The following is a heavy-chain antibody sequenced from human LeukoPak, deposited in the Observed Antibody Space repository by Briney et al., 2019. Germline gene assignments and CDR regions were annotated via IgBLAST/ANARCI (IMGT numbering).Heavy chain of an antibody. CDR2: TNHSGST. D-gene: IGHD4-11*01. CDR3: ARVDSNYLDFDY. J-gene: IGHJ4*02. Sequence: SETLSLTCAVYGGSFSGYYWSWIRQPPGKGLEWIGETNHSGSTNYNPSLKSRVTISVDTSKNQFSLKLSSVTAADTAVYYCARVDSNYLDFDYWGQGTLVTVSS. V-gene: IGHV4-34*01. CDR1: GGSFSGYY.